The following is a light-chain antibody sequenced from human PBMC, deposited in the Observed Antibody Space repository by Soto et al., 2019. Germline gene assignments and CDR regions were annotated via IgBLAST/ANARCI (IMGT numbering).Light chain of an antibody. J-gene: IGKJ1*01. CDR2: AAS. V-gene: IGKV1-27*01. CDR1: QGISNY. CDR3: QKYNSAPPMT. Sequence: DIQMTQSPSSLSASVGDRVTITFRASQGISNYLAWYQQKPGKVPKLLIYAASTLQSGVPSRFSGSGSGTDFTLTISSLQPEDVATYYCQKYNSAPPMTFGQGTKVEIK.